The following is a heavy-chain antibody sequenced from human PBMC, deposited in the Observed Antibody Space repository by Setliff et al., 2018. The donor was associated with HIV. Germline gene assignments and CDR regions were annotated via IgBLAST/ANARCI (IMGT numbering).Heavy chain of an antibody. Sequence: ASVKVSCKASGYTFTSYGISWVRQAPGQGLEWMGWISAYNGNTNYAQKLQGRVTMTTDTSTSTAYKELRSLRSDDTAVYYCARDSGTTVEGAFDIWGQGTMVTVSS. V-gene: IGHV1-18*01. CDR3: ARDSGTTVEGAFDI. J-gene: IGHJ3*02. D-gene: IGHD1-7*01. CDR2: ISAYNGNT. CDR1: GYTFTSYG.